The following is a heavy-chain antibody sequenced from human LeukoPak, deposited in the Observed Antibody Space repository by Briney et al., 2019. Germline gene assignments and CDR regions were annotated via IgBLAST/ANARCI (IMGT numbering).Heavy chain of an antibody. CDR3: ARDGYCSGGSCYPWYFDY. V-gene: IGHV1-18*01. D-gene: IGHD2-15*01. J-gene: IGHJ4*02. CDR1: GYTLTNYG. Sequence: ASVKVSCKASGYTLTNYGISWVRQAPGQGLEWMGWISAYNGNTNYAQKLQGRVTMTTDTSTSTAYMELRSLRSDDTAVYYCARDGYCSGGSCYPWYFDYWGQGTLVTVSS. CDR2: ISAYNGNT.